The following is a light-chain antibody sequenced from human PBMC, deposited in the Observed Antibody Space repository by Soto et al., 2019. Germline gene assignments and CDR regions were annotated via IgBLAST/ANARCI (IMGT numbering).Light chain of an antibody. CDR2: WAS. Sequence: DIVMTQSPDSLAVSLGERATINCKSSQSILFSSNNKNYLTWYQQKPGQPPKPLIYWASTRGSGVPDRFSGSGSGTDFTLTISSLQAEDVAVYYCQQYYSTPVTFGGGTKVEIK. CDR3: QQYYSTPVT. CDR1: QSILFSSNNKNY. V-gene: IGKV4-1*01. J-gene: IGKJ4*01.